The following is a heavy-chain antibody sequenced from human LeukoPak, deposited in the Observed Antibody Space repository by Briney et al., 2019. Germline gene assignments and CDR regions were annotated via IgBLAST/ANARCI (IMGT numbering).Heavy chain of an antibody. J-gene: IGHJ4*02. Sequence: VGSLRLSCAASGFTFSDYWMCWVRQAPGKGLEYVANIKQDGSEKYYVDSVKGRFTISRDNAKNSLYLQMNSLRAEDTAVYYCALRFKGGRGYDYWGQGTLVTVSS. CDR3: ALRFKGGRGYDY. CDR2: IKQDGSEK. V-gene: IGHV3-7*01. D-gene: IGHD3-16*01. CDR1: GFTFSDYW.